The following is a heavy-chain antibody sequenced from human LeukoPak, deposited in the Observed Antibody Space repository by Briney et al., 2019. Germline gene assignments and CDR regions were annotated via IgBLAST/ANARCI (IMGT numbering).Heavy chain of an antibody. J-gene: IGHJ4*02. CDR2: ISSNGGST. CDR3: VKDTGSSWPYFDY. CDR1: GFTFSSYA. Sequence: QPGRSLRLSCAASGFTFSSYAMHWVRQAPGKGLEYVSAISSNGGSTYYADSVKGRFTISRDNSKNTLYLQMSSLRAEDTAVYYCVKDTGSSWPYFDYWGQGTLVTVSS. D-gene: IGHD6-13*01. V-gene: IGHV3-64D*09.